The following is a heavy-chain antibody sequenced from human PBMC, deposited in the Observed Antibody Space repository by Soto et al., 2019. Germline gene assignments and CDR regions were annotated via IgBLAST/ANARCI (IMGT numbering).Heavy chain of an antibody. CDR1: GGSISSGGYY. J-gene: IGHJ4*02. CDR3: ARDSRYYDSSGYYSN. Sequence: SETLSLTCTVSGGSISSGGYYWSWIRQHPGKGLEWIGYIYYSGSTYYNPSLKSRVTISVDTSKNQFSLKLSSVTAADTAVYYCARDSRYYDSSGYYSNWGQGTLVTVSS. D-gene: IGHD3-22*01. CDR2: IYYSGST. V-gene: IGHV4-31*03.